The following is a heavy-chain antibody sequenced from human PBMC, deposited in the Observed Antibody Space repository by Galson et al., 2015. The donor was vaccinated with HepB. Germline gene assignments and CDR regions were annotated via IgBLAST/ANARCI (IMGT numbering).Heavy chain of an antibody. CDR1: GFTFSSYG. CDR3: ARVSSNIALYRYFQH. Sequence: SLRLSCAASGFTFSSYGMHWVRQAPGKGLEWVAVISYDGSNKYYADSVKGRFTISRDNSKNTLYLQMNSLRAEDTAVYYCARVSSNIALYRYFQHWGQGTLVTVSS. CDR2: ISYDGSNK. D-gene: IGHD6-13*01. V-gene: IGHV3-30*03. J-gene: IGHJ1*01.